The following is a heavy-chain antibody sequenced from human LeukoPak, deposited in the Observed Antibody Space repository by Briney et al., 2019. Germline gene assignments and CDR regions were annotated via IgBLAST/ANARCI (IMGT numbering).Heavy chain of an antibody. CDR2: IYHSGST. Sequence: SSETLSLTCTGSGGSISSASYYWGWIRQPPGKGLEWIGSIYHSGSTYYNPSLKSRVTISVDTSKNQFSLKLSSVTAADTAVYYCARDGEMATIENYFEYWGQGTLVTVSS. D-gene: IGHD5-24*01. CDR3: ARDGEMATIENYFEY. V-gene: IGHV4-39*07. J-gene: IGHJ4*02. CDR1: GGSISSASYY.